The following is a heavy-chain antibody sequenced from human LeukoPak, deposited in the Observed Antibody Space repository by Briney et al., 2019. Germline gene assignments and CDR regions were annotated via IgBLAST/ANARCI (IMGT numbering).Heavy chain of an antibody. D-gene: IGHD2-15*01. V-gene: IGHV4-59*08. CDR2: IYYRGTS. CDR3: ARHYCSGGNCYYFDH. Sequence: PSETLSLTCTVSGGSISGYYWSWIRQPPGQGLEWIGFIYYRGTSKYNPSLMSRVTMSVDTSKNQVSLRLSSVTAADTAVYYCARHYCSGGNCYYFDHWGQGTLVTVSS. CDR1: GGSISGYY. J-gene: IGHJ4*02.